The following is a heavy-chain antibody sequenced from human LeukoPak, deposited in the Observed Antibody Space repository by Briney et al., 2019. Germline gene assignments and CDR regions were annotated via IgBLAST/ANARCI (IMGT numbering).Heavy chain of an antibody. CDR2: INQDGSKK. J-gene: IGHJ4*02. CDR3: ARDHAYRADY. V-gene: IGHV3-7*01. D-gene: IGHD2-2*01. Sequence: GGSLRLSCAASGFSFSDDWMCWVRQAPGKGLQWVANINQDGSKKYYADSLKGRFTISRDNAKNSLYLRMSSLRAEDTAVYYCARDHAYRADYWGQGTLVAVSS. CDR1: GFSFSDDW.